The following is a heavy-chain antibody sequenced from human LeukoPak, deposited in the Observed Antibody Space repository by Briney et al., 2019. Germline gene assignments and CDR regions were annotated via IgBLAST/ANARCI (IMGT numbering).Heavy chain of an antibody. CDR3: ARYTGTTVSWFDP. V-gene: IGHV4-30-2*01. J-gene: IGHJ5*02. CDR2: IYHSGST. CDR1: GGSISSGGYS. Sequence: LSLTCAVSGGSISSGGYSWSWIRQPPGKGLEWIGYIYHSGSTYYNPSLKSRVTISVDRSKNQFSLKLSSVTAADTAVYYCARYTGTTVSWFDPWGQGTLVTVSS. D-gene: IGHD1-7*01.